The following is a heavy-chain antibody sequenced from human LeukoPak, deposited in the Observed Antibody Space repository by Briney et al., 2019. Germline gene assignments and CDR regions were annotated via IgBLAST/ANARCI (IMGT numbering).Heavy chain of an antibody. CDR3: ARLSGSPWY. D-gene: IGHD1-26*01. V-gene: IGHV4-59*01. CDR1: GFTFSSYA. Sequence: GSLRLSCAASGFTFSSYAMSWVRQAPGKGLEWIGYIYYSGSTNYNPSLKSRVTISVDTSKSQFFLKLSSVTAADTAVYYCARLSGSPWYWGQGTLVTVSS. J-gene: IGHJ4*02. CDR2: IYYSGST.